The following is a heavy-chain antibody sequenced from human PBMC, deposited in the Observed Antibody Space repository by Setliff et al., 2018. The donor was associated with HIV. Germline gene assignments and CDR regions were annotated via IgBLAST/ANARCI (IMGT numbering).Heavy chain of an antibody. CDR2: IKSKTDGGTT. CDR1: GFSFTNAW. CDR3: VTDSLVMNY. V-gene: IGHV3-15*01. J-gene: IGHJ4*02. Sequence: LRLSCAASGFSFTNAWMAWVRQAPGKGLEWVGRIKSKTDGGTTDYATSVKGTFTISRDDSRNTVYLQMNSLKIEDTAAYYCVTDSLVMNYWGQGTLVTVSS. D-gene: IGHD6-13*01.